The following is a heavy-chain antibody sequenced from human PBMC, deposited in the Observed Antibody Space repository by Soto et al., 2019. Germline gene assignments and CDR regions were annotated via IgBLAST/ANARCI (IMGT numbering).Heavy chain of an antibody. CDR2: IYTSGST. CDR3: ARVGPWVPYYYDSSPYTFENWFDP. Sequence: SETLSLTCTVSGGSISSYYWSWIRQPAGKGLEWIGRIYTSGSTNYNPSLKSRVTLSIDMTNNHVSLILNSVTAADTAVYYCARVGPWVPYYYDSSPYTFENWFDPWGQGTLVTVSS. J-gene: IGHJ5*02. V-gene: IGHV4-4*07. D-gene: IGHD3-22*01. CDR1: GGSISSYY.